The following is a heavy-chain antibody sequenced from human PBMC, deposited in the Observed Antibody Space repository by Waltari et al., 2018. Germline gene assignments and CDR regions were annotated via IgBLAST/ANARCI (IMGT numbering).Heavy chain of an antibody. CDR1: GFTFSSYG. V-gene: IGHV3-30*18. J-gene: IGHJ4*02. Sequence: QVQLVESGGGVVQPGRSLRLYCAASGFTFSSYGMHWVRQDPGKGLEWVAVIWYDGSNKYYADSVKGRFTISRDNSKNTLYLQMNSLRAEDTAMYYCAKDRTIAVAGTPGLIDYWGQGTLVTVSS. D-gene: IGHD6-19*01. CDR2: IWYDGSNK. CDR3: AKDRTIAVAGTPGLIDY.